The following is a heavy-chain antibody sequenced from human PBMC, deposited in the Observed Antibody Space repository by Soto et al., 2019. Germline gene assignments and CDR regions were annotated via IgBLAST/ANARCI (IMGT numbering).Heavy chain of an antibody. CDR2: IDWDDDK. V-gene: IGHV2-70*11. CDR1: GFSLSTSGMC. CDR3: ARTTIVVVTAIPGYYYGMDV. J-gene: IGHJ6*02. Sequence: GPTLVNPTQTLTLTCTFSGFSLSTSGMCVSWIRQPPGKALEWLARIDWDDDKYYSTSLKTRLTISKDTSKNQVVLTMTNMDPVDTATYYCARTTIVVVTAIPGYYYGMDVWGQGTTVTVSS. D-gene: IGHD2-21*02.